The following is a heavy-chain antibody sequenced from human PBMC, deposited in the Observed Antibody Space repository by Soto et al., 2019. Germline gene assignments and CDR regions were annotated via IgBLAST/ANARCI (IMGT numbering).Heavy chain of an antibody. CDR3: ARGRGESGEGATSGAFDI. D-gene: IGHD1-26*01. V-gene: IGHV4-34*01. CDR1: GGSFSGYY. CDR2: INHSGST. Sequence: SETLSLTCAVYGGSFSGYYWSWIRQRPGKGLEWIGEINHSGSTNYNPSLKSRVTISVDTSKNQFSLKLSSVTAADTAVYYCARGRGESGEGATSGAFDIWAQGTMVPVS. J-gene: IGHJ3*02.